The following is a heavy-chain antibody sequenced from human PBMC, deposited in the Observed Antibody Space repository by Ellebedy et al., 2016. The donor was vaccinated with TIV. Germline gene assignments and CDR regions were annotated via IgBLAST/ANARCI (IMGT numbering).Heavy chain of an antibody. CDR1: GGSISSSSYY. J-gene: IGHJ3*02. Sequence: MPSEALSLTCTVSGGSISSSSYYWGWIRKPPGKGLEWIGSNYYSGSTYYNPSLKSRVTISVDTSKNQFSLKLSSVTAADTAVYYCARRQGGWAFDIWGQGTMVTVSS. CDR2: NYYSGST. CDR3: ARRQGGWAFDI. D-gene: IGHD6-19*01. V-gene: IGHV4-39*01.